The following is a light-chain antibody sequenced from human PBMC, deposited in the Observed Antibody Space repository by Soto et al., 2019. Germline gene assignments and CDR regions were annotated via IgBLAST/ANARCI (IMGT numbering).Light chain of an antibody. Sequence: DIVMTQSPDSLAVSLGERATINCKSSQRILHSSNKKNSLAWYRQKPGQPPELLIYWASTRESGVPDRFSGSGPGTDFTLTISSLQAEDVAVYYCQQYYAAPRTFGQGTKVEIK. CDR1: QRILHSSNKKNS. CDR3: QQYYAAPRT. V-gene: IGKV4-1*01. CDR2: WAS. J-gene: IGKJ1*01.